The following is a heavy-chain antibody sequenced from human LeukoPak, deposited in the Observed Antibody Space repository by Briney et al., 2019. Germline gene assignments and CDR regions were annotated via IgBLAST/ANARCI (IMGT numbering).Heavy chain of an antibody. CDR3: ARDRALGSGKYYFDY. D-gene: IGHD3-16*01. V-gene: IGHV4-34*01. Sequence: PSETLSLTCAVYGGSFSGYYWSWIRQPPGKGLEWIGEINHSGSTNYNPSLKSRVTISLDTSKNQFSLKLSSVTAADTAVYFCARDRALGSGKYYFDYWGQGTLVTVSS. CDR2: INHSGST. J-gene: IGHJ4*02. CDR1: GGSFSGYY.